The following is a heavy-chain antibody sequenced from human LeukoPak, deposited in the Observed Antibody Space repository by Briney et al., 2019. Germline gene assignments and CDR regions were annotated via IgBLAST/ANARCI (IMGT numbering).Heavy chain of an antibody. V-gene: IGHV1-18*01. D-gene: IGHD6-13*01. CDR1: GYSLTIYS. CDR2: ISAYNGNT. Sequence: VASVKVSCKASGYSLTIYSISWVRQAPGQGLEWMGWISAYNGNTNYAQKLQGRVTMTTDTSTSTAYMELRSLRSDDTAVYYCARKYSSSWYYFDYWGQGTLVTVSS. CDR3: ARKYSSSWYYFDY. J-gene: IGHJ4*02.